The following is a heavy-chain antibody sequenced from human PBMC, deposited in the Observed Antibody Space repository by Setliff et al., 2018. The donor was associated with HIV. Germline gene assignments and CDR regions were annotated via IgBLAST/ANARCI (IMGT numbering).Heavy chain of an antibody. Sequence: PGGSLRLSCAASGFPLSNYWISWVRQAPGKGLEWVASVKPDGSEKYYVGSVKGRFTISRDNTKNSLSLQMNSLRLDDTAVYYCARHGEDYWGQGTQVTVSS. J-gene: IGHJ4*02. CDR2: VKPDGSEK. CDR1: GFPLSNYW. D-gene: IGHD3-10*01. V-gene: IGHV3-7*03. CDR3: ARHGEDY.